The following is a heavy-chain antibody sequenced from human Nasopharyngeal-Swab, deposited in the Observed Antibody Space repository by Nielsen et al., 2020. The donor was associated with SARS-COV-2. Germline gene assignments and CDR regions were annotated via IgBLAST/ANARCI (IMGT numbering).Heavy chain of an antibody. CDR1: GFIFSDYA. CDR2: IRSEVYGGTS. CDR3: TLAAVTSRYYYYALDV. J-gene: IGHJ6*02. D-gene: IGHD2-15*01. V-gene: IGHV3-49*03. Sequence: GESLKISCIGSGFIFSDYAVSWFRQPPGKGLEWVGFIRSEVYGGTSEYAASVKGRFTMSRDDSKGVAYIQMNSLRVEDTAVYFCTLAAVTSRYYYYALDVWGQGTTVSVSS.